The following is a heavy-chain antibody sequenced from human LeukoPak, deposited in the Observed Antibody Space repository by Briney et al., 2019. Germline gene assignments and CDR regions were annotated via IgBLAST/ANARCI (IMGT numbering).Heavy chain of an antibody. CDR3: AKSEGATLYYYGVDV. CDR1: EFTFSNYA. Sequence: GGSLRLSCVASEFTFSNYAMNWVRQAPGKGLGWVSTISSGGGDTYIADSVKGRFTLSRDNSKYTLCLQMNRLRADDTAVYDCAKSEGATLYYYGVDVGGQGTTVTVSS. CDR2: ISSGGGDT. J-gene: IGHJ6*02. V-gene: IGHV3-23*01.